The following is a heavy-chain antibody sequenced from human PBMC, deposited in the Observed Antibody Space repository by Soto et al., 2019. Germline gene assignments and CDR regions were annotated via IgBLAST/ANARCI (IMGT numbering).Heavy chain of an antibody. J-gene: IGHJ4*02. D-gene: IGHD1-7*01. CDR2: INHSGST. CDR1: GGSFSGYY. V-gene: IGHV4-34*01. Sequence: TLSLTCAVYGGSFSGYYWSWIRQPPGKGLEWIGEINHSGSTNYNPSLKSRVTISVDTSKNQFSLKLSSVTAADTAVYYCAREVTNWNYIRFDYWGQGTLVTVSS. CDR3: AREVTNWNYIRFDY.